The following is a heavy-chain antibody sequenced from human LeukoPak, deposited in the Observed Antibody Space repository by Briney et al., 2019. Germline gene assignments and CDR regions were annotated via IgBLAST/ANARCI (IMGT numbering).Heavy chain of an antibody. CDR3: ARGMDTAMEY. D-gene: IGHD5-18*01. J-gene: IGHJ4*02. CDR2: IYSGGST. V-gene: IGHV3-53*01. Sequence: PGGSLRLSCAASGFTVSSNYMSWVRQAPWKGLEWVSVIYSGGSTYYAGSVKGRFTISRDNSKNTPYLQMNSLRAEDTAVYYCARGMDTAMEYWGQGTLVTVSS. CDR1: GFTVSSNY.